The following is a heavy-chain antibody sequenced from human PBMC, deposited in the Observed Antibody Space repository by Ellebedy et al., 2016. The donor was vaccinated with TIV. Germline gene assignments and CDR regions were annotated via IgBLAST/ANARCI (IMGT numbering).Heavy chain of an antibody. CDR2: IYYSGST. D-gene: IGHD3-9*01. CDR1: GGSISSGHYY. J-gene: IGHJ6*02. Sequence: MPSETLSLTCTVSGGSISSGHYYWSWIRQPPGKGLEWIGYIYYSGSTYYNPSLKSRVTISVDPSKNQFSLKLSSVTAADTAVYYCSRGSGILTPRDFYYYGMDVWGQGTTVTVS. CDR3: SRGSGILTPRDFYYYGMDV. V-gene: IGHV4-30-4*01.